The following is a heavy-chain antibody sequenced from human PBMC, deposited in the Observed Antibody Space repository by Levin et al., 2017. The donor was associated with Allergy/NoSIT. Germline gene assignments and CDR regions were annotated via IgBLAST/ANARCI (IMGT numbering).Heavy chain of an antibody. CDR1: GGSISSSSYY. D-gene: IGHD5-24*01. Sequence: GSLRLSCTVSGGSISSSSYYWGWIRQPPGKGLEWIGSIYYSGSTYYNPSLKSRVTISVDTSKNQFSLKLSSVTAADTAVYYCARSRDREMATISYAFDIWGQGTMVTVSS. CDR3: ARSRDREMATISYAFDI. CDR2: IYYSGST. V-gene: IGHV4-39*07. J-gene: IGHJ3*02.